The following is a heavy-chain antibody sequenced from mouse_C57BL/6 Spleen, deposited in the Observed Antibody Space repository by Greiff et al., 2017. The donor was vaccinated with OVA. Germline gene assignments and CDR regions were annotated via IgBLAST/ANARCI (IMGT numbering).Heavy chain of an antibody. CDR2: IYPGDGDT. CDR1: GYAFSSYW. V-gene: IGHV1-80*01. D-gene: IGHD1-1*01. J-gene: IGHJ2*01. CDR3: ARSETTVVAPY. Sequence: QVQLQQSGAELVKPGASVKISCKASGYAFSSYWMNWVKQRPGKGLEWIGQIYPGDGDTNYNGKFKGKATLTADKSSSTAYMQLSSLTSEDSAVYFCARSETTVVAPYWGQGTTLTVSS.